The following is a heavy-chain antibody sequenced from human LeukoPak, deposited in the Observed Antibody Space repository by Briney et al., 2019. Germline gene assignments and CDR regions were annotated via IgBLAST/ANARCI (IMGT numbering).Heavy chain of an antibody. D-gene: IGHD3-22*01. J-gene: IGHJ4*02. CDR2: ISWNSGSI. CDR1: GFTFDDYA. V-gene: IGHV3-9*01. Sequence: GGSLRLSCAASGFTFDDYAMHWVRQAPGKGLEWVSGISWNSGSIGYADSVKGRFTISRDNAKNSLYLQVNSLRAEDTALYYCAKAQRNYYDSWDIDYWGQGTLVTVSS. CDR3: AKAQRNYYDSWDIDY.